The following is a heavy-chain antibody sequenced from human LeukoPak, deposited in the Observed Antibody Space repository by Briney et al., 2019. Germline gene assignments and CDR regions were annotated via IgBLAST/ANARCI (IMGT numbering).Heavy chain of an antibody. CDR2: IKSKTDGGTT. CDR3: TTDPAGKAAREY. J-gene: IGHJ4*02. V-gene: IGHV3-15*01. Sequence: GGSLRLSCAASGFTFSNAWMSWVRQAPGKGLEWVGRIKSKTDGGTTDYAAPVKGRFTISRDDSKNTLYLQMNSLKTEDTAVYYCTTDPAGKAAREYWGRGTLVTVSS. D-gene: IGHD6-6*01. CDR1: GFTFSNAW.